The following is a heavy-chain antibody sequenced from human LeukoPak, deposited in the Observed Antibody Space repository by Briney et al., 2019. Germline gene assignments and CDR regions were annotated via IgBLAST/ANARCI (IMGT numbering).Heavy chain of an antibody. Sequence: PGRSLRLSCAASGFTFSDYAMELVRQPPGKGLGWVAVISYDGSKKYYADSVKGRFTISRDNSKNTVYLRMNSLRVEDTAVYYCARDSGDYWGQGTLVTVSS. CDR3: ARDSGDY. J-gene: IGHJ4*02. V-gene: IGHV3-30*04. CDR2: ISYDGSKK. CDR1: GFTFSDYA.